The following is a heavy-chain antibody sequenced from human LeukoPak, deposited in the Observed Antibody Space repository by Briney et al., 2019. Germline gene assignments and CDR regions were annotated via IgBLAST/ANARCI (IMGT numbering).Heavy chain of an antibody. CDR1: GYTFTRYY. Sequence: ASVKVSCKTSGYTFTRYYMHWVRHSPGQGLERKGIINTSGGSTSYAQKFQGRVTMTRDTSTSTVYMELSSLRSEDTAVYYCARDEAKLVRSFDYWGQGTLVTVSS. V-gene: IGHV1-46*01. J-gene: IGHJ4*02. CDR3: ARDEAKLVRSFDY. CDR2: INTSGGST. D-gene: IGHD6-13*01.